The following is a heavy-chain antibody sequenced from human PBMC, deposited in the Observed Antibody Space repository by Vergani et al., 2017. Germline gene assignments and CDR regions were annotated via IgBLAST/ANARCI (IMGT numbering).Heavy chain of an antibody. Sequence: EVDLVESGGGLAQPGGSLRLSCEASGITFWKFGMHWVRQGPGKGLEWVSGISWNSGAVDYADSVRGRFTISRDNAKNSLFLEMNSLRFEDTAVYFCTKGSVYLHDSAGHGYDPYTGFDLWGQGTLVTVSS. J-gene: IGHJ3*01. V-gene: IGHV3-9*01. CDR2: ISWNSGAV. CDR1: GITFWKFG. D-gene: IGHD5-12*01. CDR3: TKGSVYLHDSAGHGYDPYTGFDL.